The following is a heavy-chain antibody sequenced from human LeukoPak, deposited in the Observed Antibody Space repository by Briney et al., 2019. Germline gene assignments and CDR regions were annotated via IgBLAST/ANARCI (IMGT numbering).Heavy chain of an antibody. CDR2: SSGRGDRT. D-gene: IGHD4-17*01. CDR1: GSTFSSYA. Sequence: QPGGSLRLSCAASGSTFSSYATSWVSHAPGKGLEWVSGSSGRGDRTYCTDSVKGRFTISRDNSKSTLFVQMNSLRAEDTALYYCAKDRANNYGDQLDDWGQGTLVTVSS. CDR3: AKDRANNYGDQLDD. V-gene: IGHV3-23*01. J-gene: IGHJ4*02.